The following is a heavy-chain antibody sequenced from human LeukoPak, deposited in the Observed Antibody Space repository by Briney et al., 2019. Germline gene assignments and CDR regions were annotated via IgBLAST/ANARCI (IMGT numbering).Heavy chain of an antibody. J-gene: IGHJ4*02. Sequence: ASVKVSCKASGYTFTDYGVHWVRQAPGQGLEWMGWISTYNGNTHYVQNLQDRVAMTTDASTSTAFMELRSLRSDDTAVYYCASTLRIAAAGQGPFDYWGQGTLVTVSS. CDR1: GYTFTDYG. D-gene: IGHD6-13*01. CDR2: ISTYNGNT. CDR3: ASTLRIAAAGQGPFDY. V-gene: IGHV1-18*01.